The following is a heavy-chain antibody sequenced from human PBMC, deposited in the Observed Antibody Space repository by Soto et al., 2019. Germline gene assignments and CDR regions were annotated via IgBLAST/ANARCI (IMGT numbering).Heavy chain of an antibody. V-gene: IGHV4-4*07. Sequence: QLQESGPGLVKPSETLSLTCSVSGASISSFNWNWVRQPAGKGPEWVSRLNIAGTINYNPSLKSRITMSMDTSKNQISLHLRSVTAADTAIYYCARDRGEYTSSWFWYFSHWGHGTLVTVSS. CDR3: ARDRGEYTSSWFWYFSH. CDR2: LNIAGTI. J-gene: IGHJ2*01. CDR1: GASISSFN. D-gene: IGHD6-13*01.